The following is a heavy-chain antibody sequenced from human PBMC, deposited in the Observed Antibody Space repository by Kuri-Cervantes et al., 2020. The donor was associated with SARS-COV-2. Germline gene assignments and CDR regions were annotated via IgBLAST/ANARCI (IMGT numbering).Heavy chain of an antibody. Sequence: GSLRLSCAVYGESFIGYYWGWIRQPPGKGLEWIGSIYYSGSTYYNPSLKSRVTISVDTSKNQFSLKLSSVTAADTAVYYCARTQLGMNMDVWGKGTTVTVSS. D-gene: IGHD7-27*01. J-gene: IGHJ6*03. CDR3: ARTQLGMNMDV. CDR2: IYYSGST. V-gene: IGHV4-39*01. CDR1: GESFIGYY.